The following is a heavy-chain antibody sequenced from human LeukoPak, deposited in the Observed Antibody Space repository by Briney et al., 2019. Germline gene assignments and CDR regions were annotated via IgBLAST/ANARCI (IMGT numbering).Heavy chain of an antibody. CDR3: AREGQQLVLDGDAFDI. Sequence: PSETLSLTCTVSGGSISSYYWSWIRQPPGKGLEWIGYIYYSGSTNYNPSLKSRVTIAVDTSKNLFSLKLSSVTAADTAVYYCAREGQQLVLDGDAFDIWGQGTMVTVSS. CDR2: IYYSGST. J-gene: IGHJ3*02. CDR1: GGSISSYY. V-gene: IGHV4-59*01. D-gene: IGHD6-13*01.